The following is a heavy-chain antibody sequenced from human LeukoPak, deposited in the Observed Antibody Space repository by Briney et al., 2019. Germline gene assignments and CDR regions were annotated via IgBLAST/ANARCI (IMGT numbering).Heavy chain of an antibody. CDR3: AKDQSITVIGGQEYYFDY. CDR2: IRHDGSNK. CDR1: GFTFRSYG. J-gene: IGHJ4*02. D-gene: IGHD3-22*01. V-gene: IGHV3-30*02. Sequence: GGSLRLSCAASGFTFRSYGMHWVRQAPGKGLEWVAFIRHDGSNKYYADSVKGRFTISRDNSKNTLYLQMNSLRAEDTAVYYCAKDQSITVIGGQEYYFDYWGQGTLVTVSS.